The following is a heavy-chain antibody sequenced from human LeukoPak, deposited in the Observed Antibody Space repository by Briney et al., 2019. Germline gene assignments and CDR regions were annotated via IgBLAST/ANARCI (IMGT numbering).Heavy chain of an antibody. V-gene: IGHV3-74*01. CDR2: INSDGSST. D-gene: IGHD1-26*01. Sequence: GGSLRLSCAASGFTFSSYWMHWVRQAPGKGLVWVSRINSDGSSTSYADSVKGRFTISRDNAKNTLYLQMNSLRAEDTAVYYCASVRVDSGSYWQFDYWGQGTLVTVSS. CDR1: GFTFSSYW. J-gene: IGHJ4*02. CDR3: ASVRVDSGSYWQFDY.